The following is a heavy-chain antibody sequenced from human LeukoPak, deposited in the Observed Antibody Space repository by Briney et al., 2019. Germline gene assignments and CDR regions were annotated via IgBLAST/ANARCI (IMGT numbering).Heavy chain of an antibody. J-gene: IGHJ4*02. CDR2: SGSGYDT. D-gene: IGHD6-13*01. CDR3: ARFIAAPYYFDY. V-gene: IGHV3-66*01. Sequence: QTGGSLRLSCAASEFSVGSNYMTWVRQAPGKGLEWVSSLSGSGYDTYYADSVKGRFTISRDNSKNTLYLQMNSLRAEDTAVYYCARFIAAPYYFDYWGRGTLVTVSS. CDR1: EFSVGSNY.